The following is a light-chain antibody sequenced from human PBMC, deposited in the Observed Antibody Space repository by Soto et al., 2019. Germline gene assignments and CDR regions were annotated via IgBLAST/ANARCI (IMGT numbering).Light chain of an antibody. CDR2: DVR. CDR3: GSFAGSYTWV. CDR1: SSDVGGYKY. Sequence: QSVLTQPRSVSGSPGQSVIISCTGTSSDVGGYKYVSWYQHHPGKAPKLMIYDVRKRPSGVPDRFSGSKSGNTASLTISGLQADDEADYYCGSFAGSYTWVFGGGTKVTVL. V-gene: IGLV2-11*02. J-gene: IGLJ3*02.